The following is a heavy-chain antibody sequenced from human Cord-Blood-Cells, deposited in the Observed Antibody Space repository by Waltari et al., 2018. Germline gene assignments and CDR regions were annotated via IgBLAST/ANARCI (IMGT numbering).Heavy chain of an antibody. CDR1: GFTFSSYC. V-gene: IGHV3-74*01. CDR2: MSGDGGSA. J-gene: IGHJ4*02. CDR3: ARGDYDSRAGT. Sequence: EVQLVGSGGGVVQPGGSLRLPCAASGFTFSSYCMPWVRQAPGKGLVWGSSMSGDGGSAGCAEAVKGRFTIVRDDLRNSLYPHMNSRSAETTDVDYGARGDYDSRAGTRGQGTLVTVSS. D-gene: IGHD4-17*01.